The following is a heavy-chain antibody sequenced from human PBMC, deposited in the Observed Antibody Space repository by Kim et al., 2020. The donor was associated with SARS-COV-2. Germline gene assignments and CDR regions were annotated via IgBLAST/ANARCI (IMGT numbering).Heavy chain of an antibody. CDR2: IYYSGST. D-gene: IGHD4-17*01. Sequence: SETLSLTCTVSGGSISSSSYYWGWIRQPPGKGLEWIGSIYYSGSTYYNPSLKSRVTISVDTSKNQFSLKLSSVTAADTTVYYCARHLIRGYGDRFDYWGQGTLVTVSS. J-gene: IGHJ4*02. CDR1: GGSISSSSYY. V-gene: IGHV4-39*01. CDR3: ARHLIRGYGDRFDY.